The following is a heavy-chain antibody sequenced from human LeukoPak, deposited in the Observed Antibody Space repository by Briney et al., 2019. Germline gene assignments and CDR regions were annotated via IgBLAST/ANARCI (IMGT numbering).Heavy chain of an antibody. J-gene: IGHJ4*02. CDR1: GFTFSNFV. Sequence: GGSLRLSCSTSGFTFSNFVMQWVRQTPGKGLEYVSVISTDGSQYYPDSVKGRFTIFRDNSKNTLYLQMNSLRPEDTAIYYCAKNDGNIWQPHSWGQGTLVTVSS. CDR2: ISTDGSQ. V-gene: IGHV3-64D*06. CDR3: AKNDGNIWQPHS.